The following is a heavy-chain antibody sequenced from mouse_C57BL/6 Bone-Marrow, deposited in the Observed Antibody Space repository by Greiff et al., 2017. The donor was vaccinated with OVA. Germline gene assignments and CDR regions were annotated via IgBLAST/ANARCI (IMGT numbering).Heavy chain of an antibody. J-gene: IGHJ1*03. D-gene: IGHD1-1*01. CDR2: IAPANGNT. Sequence: EVKLQESVAELVRPGASVKLSCTASGFNIKNTYMHWVKQRPEQGLEWIGRIAPANGNTKYAPNFQGKATITADTSSNTAYLQRSSLTSEDTAIYYSATGVDGYCDVWGTGTTVTVSS. CDR1: GFNIKNTY. V-gene: IGHV14-3*01. CDR3: ATGVDGYCDV.